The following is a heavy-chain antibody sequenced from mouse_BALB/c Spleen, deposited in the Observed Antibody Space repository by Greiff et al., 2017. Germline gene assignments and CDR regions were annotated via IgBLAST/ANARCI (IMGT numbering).Heavy chain of an antibody. J-gene: IGHJ4*01. CDR3: TRGRYDEEGYAMDY. V-gene: IGHV1S81*02. CDR2: INPSNGGT. D-gene: IGHD2-14*01. Sequence: VKLVESGAELVKPGASVKLSCKASGYTFTSYYMYWVKQRPGQGLEWIGEINPSNGGTNFNEKFKSKATLTVDKSSSTAYMQLSSLTSEDSAVYYCTRGRYDEEGYAMDYWGQGTSVTVSS. CDR1: GYTFTSYY.